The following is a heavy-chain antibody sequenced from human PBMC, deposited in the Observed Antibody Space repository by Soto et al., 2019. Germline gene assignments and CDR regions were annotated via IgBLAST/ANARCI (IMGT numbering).Heavy chain of an antibody. J-gene: IGHJ4*02. CDR3: ARIGYYYDSSGYDY. CDR2: IYYSGST. CDR1: GGSISSSSYY. Sequence: SETLSLTCTVSGGSISSSSYYWGWIRQPPGKGLEWIGSIYYSGSTYYNPSLKSRVTISVDTSKNQFSLKLSSVTAADTAVYYCARIGYYYDSSGYDYWGQGTLVTVSS. V-gene: IGHV4-39*01. D-gene: IGHD3-22*01.